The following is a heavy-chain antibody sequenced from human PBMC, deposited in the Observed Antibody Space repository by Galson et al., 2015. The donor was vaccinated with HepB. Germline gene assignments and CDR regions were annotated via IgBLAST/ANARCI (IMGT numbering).Heavy chain of an antibody. Sequence: SLRLSCAASGFIFSSYALHWVRQAPGKGLEWVAVISDDGSDKYHADPVKGRFTISRDNSKNTLYLQMNSLRGEDTAVYYCAREGRGMPAFDYWGQGTLVTVSS. V-gene: IGHV3-30-3*01. D-gene: IGHD2-2*01. CDR2: ISDDGSDK. CDR3: AREGRGMPAFDY. J-gene: IGHJ4*02. CDR1: GFIFSSYA.